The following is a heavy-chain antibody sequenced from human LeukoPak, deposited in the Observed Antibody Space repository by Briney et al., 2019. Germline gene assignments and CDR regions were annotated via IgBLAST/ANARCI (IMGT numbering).Heavy chain of an antibody. CDR2: IYHSGST. J-gene: IGHJ4*02. Sequence: SETLSLTCTVSGYSISSGYYWGWIRQPPGKGLEWIGSIYHSGSTYYNPSLKIRVTISVDTSKYQFSLKLSSVTAADTAVYYCARERNYYDSSGYPDYWGQGTLVTVSS. CDR3: ARERNYYDSSGYPDY. V-gene: IGHV4-38-2*02. CDR1: GYSISSGYY. D-gene: IGHD3-22*01.